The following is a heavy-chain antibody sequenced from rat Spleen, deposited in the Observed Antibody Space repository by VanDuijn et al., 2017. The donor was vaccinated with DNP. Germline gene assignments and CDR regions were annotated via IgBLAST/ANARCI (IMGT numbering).Heavy chain of an antibody. J-gene: IGHJ2*01. V-gene: IGHV2-77*01. CDR1: GFSLTSYG. CDR2: IWGDGTT. D-gene: IGHD1-4*01. Sequence: QVQMKETGPGLVQTTQTLSVTCTVSGFSLTSYGVHWVRQAPGKGLEWMGIIWGDGTTNYNSALKSRLSISRDTSKSQVFLKMKSLQTEDTAIYFCTGVDSYPGLPFEYWGQGVMVTVSS. CDR3: TGVDSYPGLPFEY.